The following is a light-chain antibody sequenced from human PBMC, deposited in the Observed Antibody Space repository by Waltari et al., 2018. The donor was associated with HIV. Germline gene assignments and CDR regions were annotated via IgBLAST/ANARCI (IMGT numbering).Light chain of an antibody. CDR1: SSAVGGYNY. J-gene: IGLJ2*01. CDR2: DVS. Sequence: QSALTQPRSVSGSPGQSVTISCTGTSSAVGGYNYVSWYQQHPGKAPKLMSYDVSKRPSGVPDRFSGSKSGNTASLTISGLQAEDEADYYCCSYAGSYTGVFGGGTKLTVL. V-gene: IGLV2-11*01. CDR3: CSYAGSYTGV.